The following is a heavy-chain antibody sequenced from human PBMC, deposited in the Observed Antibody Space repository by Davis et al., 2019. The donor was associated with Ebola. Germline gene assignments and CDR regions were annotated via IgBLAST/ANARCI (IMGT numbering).Heavy chain of an antibody. V-gene: IGHV3-30-3*02. D-gene: IGHD2-15*01. CDR1: GFTFSSYA. CDR3: AKSGDIVVVVAAPIDY. Sequence: GESLKISCAASGFTFSSYAMHWVRQAPGKGLEWVAVISYDGSNKYYADSVKGRFTISRDNSKNTLYLQMNSLRAEDTAVYYCAKSGDIVVVVAAPIDYWGQGTLVTVSS. J-gene: IGHJ4*02. CDR2: ISYDGSNK.